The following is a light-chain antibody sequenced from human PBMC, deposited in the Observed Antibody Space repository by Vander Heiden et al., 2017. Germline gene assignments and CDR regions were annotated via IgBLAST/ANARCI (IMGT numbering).Light chain of an antibody. CDR1: SSDVGSYDL. CDR3: CSYAGTDTDV. V-gene: IGLV2-23*02. Sequence: SALTQPAPASGSPGQSITISCTGTSSDVGSYDLVSWYQQHPGKAPKLIIYEVTQRPSGASDRFSGSKSGNTASLTISGLQTEDEADYYCCSYAGTDTDVFGSGTKVTVL. CDR2: EVT. J-gene: IGLJ1*01.